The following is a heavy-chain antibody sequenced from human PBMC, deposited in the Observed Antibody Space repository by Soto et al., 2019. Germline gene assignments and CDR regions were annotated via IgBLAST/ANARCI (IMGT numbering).Heavy chain of an antibody. CDR1: GFTFSEYY. D-gene: IGHD6-6*01. CDR3: ARGWNLAPPLEPYFFDY. CDR2: IRSGVGTI. V-gene: IGHV3-11*01. Sequence: GGSLRLSCAASGFTFSEYYMTWIRQAPGKGLEWVSYIRSGVGTIYYADSVKGRFTISRDNANNLLYLQMNSLRAEDTAVYYCARGWNLAPPLEPYFFDYWGQGTLVTVSS. J-gene: IGHJ4*02.